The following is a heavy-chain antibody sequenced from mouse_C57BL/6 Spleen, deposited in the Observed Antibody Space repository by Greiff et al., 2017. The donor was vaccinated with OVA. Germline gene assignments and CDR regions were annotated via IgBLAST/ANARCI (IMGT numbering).Heavy chain of an antibody. CDR3: ARHGGFAY. Sequence: EVMLVESGGDLVKPGGSLKLSCAASGFTFSSYGMSWVRQTPDKRLEWFATISSGGSYTYYPDSVKGRFTISRDNAKNTLYLQMSSLKSEDTAMYYCARHGGFAYWGQGTLVTVSA. V-gene: IGHV5-6*01. J-gene: IGHJ3*01. CDR1: GFTFSSYG. CDR2: ISSGGSYT.